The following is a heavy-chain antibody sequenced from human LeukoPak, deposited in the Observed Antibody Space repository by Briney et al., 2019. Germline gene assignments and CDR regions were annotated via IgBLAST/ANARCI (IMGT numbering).Heavy chain of an antibody. CDR2: IYYSGST. D-gene: IGHD1-26*01. Sequence: SETLSLTCTVSGGSISSSSYYWGWIRQPPGKGLEWIGGIYYSGSTYYNPSLKSRVTISVDTSKNQFSLKLSSVTAADTAVYYCARDRDGRGATARAYDYWGQGTLVTVSS. CDR1: GGSISSSSYY. CDR3: ARDRDGRGATARAYDY. V-gene: IGHV4-39*07. J-gene: IGHJ4*02.